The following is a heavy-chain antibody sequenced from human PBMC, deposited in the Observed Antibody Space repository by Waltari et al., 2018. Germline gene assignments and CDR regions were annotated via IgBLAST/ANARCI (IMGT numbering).Heavy chain of an antibody. V-gene: IGHV3-33*01. CDR1: GIPFSSSA. CDR2: IWDDGSNK. Sequence: QVQLVESGGGVVQPGRSLRRSCAAAGIPFSSSASPWDRQAPGKGIEWVAVIWDDGSNKYYADSVKGRFTISRDNSKNTLYLQMNSLRAEDTAVYFCARESPYCSSVTCYYWFDPWGQGTLVTVSS. CDR3: ARESPYCSSVTCYYWFDP. D-gene: IGHD2-2*01. J-gene: IGHJ5*02.